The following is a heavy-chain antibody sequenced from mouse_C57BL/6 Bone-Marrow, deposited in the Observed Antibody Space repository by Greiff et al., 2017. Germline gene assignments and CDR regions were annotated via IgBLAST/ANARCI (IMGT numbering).Heavy chain of an antibody. CDR1: GYTFTSYW. J-gene: IGHJ2*01. D-gene: IGHD1-1*01. CDR3: ARGGGYYGFDY. Sequence: QVQLQQPGAELVKPGASVKLSCKASGYTFTSYWMQWVKQRPGQGLEWIGEIDPSDSYTNYNQKFKGKATLTVDTSSSTAYMQLSSLTSEDSAVYYCARGGGYYGFDYWGQGTTLTVSS. V-gene: IGHV1-50*01. CDR2: IDPSDSYT.